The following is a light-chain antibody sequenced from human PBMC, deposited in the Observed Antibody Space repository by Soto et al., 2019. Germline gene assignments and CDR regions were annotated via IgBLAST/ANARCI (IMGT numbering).Light chain of an antibody. CDR3: QQTYSTPYI. CDR2: DAS. J-gene: IGKJ2*01. V-gene: IGKV3-11*01. CDR1: QSVSSS. Sequence: EIVLTQSPDTLSLSPGERATLSCRASQSVSSSLAWYQQKPGQAPRLLIYDASNRATGIPARFSGSGSGTDFTLTISSLQPEDCATYYCQQTYSTPYIFGQGTKLEI.